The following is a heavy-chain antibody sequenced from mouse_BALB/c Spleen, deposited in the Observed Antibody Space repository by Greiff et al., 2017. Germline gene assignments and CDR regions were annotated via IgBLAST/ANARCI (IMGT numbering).Heavy chain of an antibody. D-gene: IGHD1-1*01. CDR2: IDPENGNT. V-gene: IGHV14-4*02. J-gene: IGHJ3*01. Sequence: VQLKESGAELVRPGALVKLSCKASGFNIKDYYMHWVKQRPEQGLEWIGWIDPENGNTEYAPKFQGKATMTADTSSNTAYLQLSSLTSEDTAVYYCNQGYGSSYAWFAYWGQGTLVTVSA. CDR1: GFNIKDYY. CDR3: NQGYGSSYAWFAY.